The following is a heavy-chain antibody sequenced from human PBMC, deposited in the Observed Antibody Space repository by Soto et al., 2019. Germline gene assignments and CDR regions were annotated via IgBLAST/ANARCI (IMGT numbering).Heavy chain of an antibody. CDR2: IYHSGST. CDR1: GGSISTGGYS. CDR3: ARVIAAGHDAFEI. D-gene: IGHD6-25*01. J-gene: IGHJ3*02. V-gene: IGHV4-30-2*01. Sequence: NPSETLSLTCAFSGGSISTGGYSWSWIRQPPGKGLEWIGYIYHSGSTYYNPSLKSRVTISVDRSKNQFSLKLSSVTAADTAVYYCARVIAAGHDAFEIWGQGTMVT.